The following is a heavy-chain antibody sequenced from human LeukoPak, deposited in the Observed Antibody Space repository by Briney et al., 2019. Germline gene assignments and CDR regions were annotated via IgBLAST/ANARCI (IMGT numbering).Heavy chain of an antibody. CDR1: GFTFSSYA. Sequence: GGSLRLSCAASGFTFSSYAMSWVRQAPGKGLEWVSAISGSGGSTYYADSVKGRFTISGDNSKNTLYLQMNSLRAEDTAVYYCAKGTYDSSGFPFSYWYFDLWGRGTLVTVSS. CDR2: ISGSGGST. CDR3: AKGTYDSSGFPFSYWYFDL. J-gene: IGHJ2*01. D-gene: IGHD3-22*01. V-gene: IGHV3-23*01.